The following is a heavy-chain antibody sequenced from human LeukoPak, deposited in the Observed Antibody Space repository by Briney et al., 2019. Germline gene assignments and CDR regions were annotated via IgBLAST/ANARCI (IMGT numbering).Heavy chain of an antibody. V-gene: IGHV4-59*02. D-gene: IGHD3-22*01. Sequence: PSETLSLTCTVSGGSVNSHYWSWIRQPPGKGLEWIGYLYFSGSTGYNPSLKGRVSISVETSKNQFSLRLSSVTAADTAVYYCARPYDSSGYYIRGAFDIWGQGAMVTVS. J-gene: IGHJ3*02. CDR2: LYFSGST. CDR3: ARPYDSSGYYIRGAFDI. CDR1: GGSVNSHY.